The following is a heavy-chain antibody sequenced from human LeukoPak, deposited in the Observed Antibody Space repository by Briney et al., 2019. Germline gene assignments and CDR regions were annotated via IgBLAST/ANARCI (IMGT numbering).Heavy chain of an antibody. CDR1: GCSISSYY. CDR2: IYYSGST. J-gene: IGHJ6*03. CDR3: ARHACSGGSCYTGAPGYYYYMDV. D-gene: IGHD2-15*01. Sequence: SETLSLTCTVSGCSISSYYWSWIRQPPGKGLEWIGYIYYSGSTNYNPSLKSRVTISVDTSKNQFSLKLSSVTAADTAVYYCARHACSGGSCYTGAPGYYYYMDVWGKGTTVTVSS. V-gene: IGHV4-59*08.